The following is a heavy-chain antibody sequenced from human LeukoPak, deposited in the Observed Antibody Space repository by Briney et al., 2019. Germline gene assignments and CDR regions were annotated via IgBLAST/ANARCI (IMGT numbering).Heavy chain of an antibody. J-gene: IGHJ1*01. D-gene: IGHD3-10*01. CDR3: ARPFYYGSGSYSAYFYH. CDR2: IYPGDSDT. CDR1: GYSFTTSW. Sequence: GESLKISCKGSGYSFTTSWIGWVRQMPEKGLEWMGIIYPGDSDTRYSPSFQGQVTISADKSIRTAYLQWSSLKASDTAMYYCARPFYYGSGSYSAYFYHWGQGTLVTVSS. V-gene: IGHV5-51*01.